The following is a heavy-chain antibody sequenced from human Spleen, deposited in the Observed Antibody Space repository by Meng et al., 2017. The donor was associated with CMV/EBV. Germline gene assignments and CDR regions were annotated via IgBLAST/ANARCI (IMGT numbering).Heavy chain of an antibody. CDR3: AKDGSYYGSGSYYYFDY. CDR1: GFTFSSYG. CDR2: IRYDGSNK. D-gene: IGHD3-10*01. Sequence: GGSLRLSCAASGFTFSSYGMHWVRQAPGKGLEWVAFIRYDGSNKYYADSVKGRFTISRDNSKNTLYLQMNSLRAEDTAVYYCAKDGSYYGSGSYYYFDYWGQGTLVTVSS. V-gene: IGHV3-30*02. J-gene: IGHJ4*02.